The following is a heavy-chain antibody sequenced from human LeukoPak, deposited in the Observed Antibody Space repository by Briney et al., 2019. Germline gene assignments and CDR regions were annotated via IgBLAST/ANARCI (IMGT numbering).Heavy chain of an antibody. CDR1: GFTFVTYW. Sequence: GGSLRLSCAASGFTFVTYWMSWVRQAPGKGLEWVANIKQDGSETYYLDSVKGRFTISRDNAKNSLYLQMNSLRGEDTAVYYCARSMAYHDYWGQGTLVTVSS. V-gene: IGHV3-7*02. D-gene: IGHD2-2*01. J-gene: IGHJ4*02. CDR3: ARSMAYHDY. CDR2: IKQDGSET.